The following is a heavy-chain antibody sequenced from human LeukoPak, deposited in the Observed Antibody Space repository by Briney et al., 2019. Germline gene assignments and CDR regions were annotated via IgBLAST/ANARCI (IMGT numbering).Heavy chain of an antibody. CDR3: AKDQDGSGWYYFDY. J-gene: IGHJ4*02. CDR2: ISGSGGNT. CDR1: GFTFSSYA. V-gene: IGHV3-23*01. Sequence: PGGSLRLSCAASGFTFSSYAMSWVRQAPGKGLEWVSGISGSGGNTYYADSVKGRFTISRDNSKNTLYLQKNSLRAEDTAVYYCAKDQDGSGWYYFDYWGQGTLVTVSS. D-gene: IGHD6-19*01.